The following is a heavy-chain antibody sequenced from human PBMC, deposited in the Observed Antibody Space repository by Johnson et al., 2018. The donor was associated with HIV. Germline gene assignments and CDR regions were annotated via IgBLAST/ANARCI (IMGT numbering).Heavy chain of an antibody. D-gene: IGHD5-12*01. CDR3: ARERSRGGYSGYDYGAFDI. J-gene: IGHJ3*02. CDR1: TFTFRNYW. V-gene: IGHV3-7*01. Sequence: VQLVESGGDLVQPGGSLRLSCVASTFTFRNYWMSWVRQAPGKGLEWVVNIQEDGSQIHYMDSVKGRFTISRDNAENSLYLQMTSLRGEDTAVYYCARERSRGGYSGYDYGAFDIWGQGTMVTVSS. CDR2: IQEDGSQI.